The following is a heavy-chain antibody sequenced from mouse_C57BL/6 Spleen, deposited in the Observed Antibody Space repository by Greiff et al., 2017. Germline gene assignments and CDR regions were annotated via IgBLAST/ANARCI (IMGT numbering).Heavy chain of an antibody. J-gene: IGHJ1*03. CDR1: GFTFSSYT. D-gene: IGHD1-1*01. Sequence: EVNVVESGGGLVKPGGSLKLSCAASGFTFSSYTMSWVRQTPEKRLEWVATISGGGGNTYSPDSVKGRFTISRDNAKNTLYLQMSSLRSEDTALDYCARHADYYGSSYDWYFDVWGTGTTVTVSS. CDR3: ARHADYYGSSYDWYFDV. CDR2: ISGGGGNT. V-gene: IGHV5-9*01.